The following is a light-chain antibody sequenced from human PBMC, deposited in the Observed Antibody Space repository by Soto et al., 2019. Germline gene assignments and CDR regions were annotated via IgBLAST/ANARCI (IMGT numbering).Light chain of an antibody. CDR1: QRINNH. CDR2: AAS. Sequence: DIQMTQSPSSLSASVGDRVTITCPAGQRINNHLNWYQQKPGKAPELLIYAASTLQSGVPSRFSGSGSGTDFTLTISSLQREDFATYYCQQSFDTPRTFGQGTKVEIK. V-gene: IGKV1-39*01. J-gene: IGKJ1*01. CDR3: QQSFDTPRT.